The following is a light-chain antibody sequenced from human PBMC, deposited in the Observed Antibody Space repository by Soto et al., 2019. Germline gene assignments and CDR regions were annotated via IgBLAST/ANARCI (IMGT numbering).Light chain of an antibody. V-gene: IGLV2-14*01. CDR3: SSYSSTSTPWV. J-gene: IGLJ3*02. CDR2: EVS. Sequence: QSVLTQPASVSGSPGQSITISCTGTSSDVGTYNFVSWYQQHPGQAPKLMIYEVSSRPSGVSNRFSGSKSGNTASLTISGLQAEDEADYYCSSYSSTSTPWVFGGGTKLTVL. CDR1: SSDVGTYNF.